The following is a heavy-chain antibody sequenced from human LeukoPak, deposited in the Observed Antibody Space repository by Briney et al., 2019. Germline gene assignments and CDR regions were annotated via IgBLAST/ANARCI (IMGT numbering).Heavy chain of an antibody. Sequence: GGSLRLSCAASGFTFSSYAMSWVRQAPGKGLEWVSAISGSGGGTYYADSVKGRFTISRDNSKNSLYLQMNSLRAEDTAVYYCARDSGPVYSYDSDDYWGQGTLVTVSS. CDR1: GFTFSSYA. CDR2: ISGSGGGT. CDR3: ARDSGPVYSYDSDDY. J-gene: IGHJ4*02. D-gene: IGHD5-18*01. V-gene: IGHV3-23*01.